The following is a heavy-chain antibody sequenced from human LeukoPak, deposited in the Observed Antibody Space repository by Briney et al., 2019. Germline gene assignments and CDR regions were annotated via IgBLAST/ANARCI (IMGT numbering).Heavy chain of an antibody. V-gene: IGHV3-21*01. Sequence: GGSLRLSCAASGFTFSSYSFNWVRQAPGKGLEWVSSISRTTTYIYYADSLKGRFAISRDNAKNSLYLQINSLRSDDTAVYYCARVGPPSFAMDVWGQGTTVTVSS. CDR3: ARVGPPSFAMDV. CDR1: GFTFSSYS. J-gene: IGHJ6*02. CDR2: ISRTTTYI.